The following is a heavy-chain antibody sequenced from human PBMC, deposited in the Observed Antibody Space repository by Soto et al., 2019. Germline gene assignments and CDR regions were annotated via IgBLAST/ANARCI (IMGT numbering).Heavy chain of an antibody. Sequence: ASVKVSCKASGYTFIGYYIHWVRQAPGQGLEWMGWINPNSGGTNYAQRFQGWVTMTKDRSISTAYMELSRLKSDDTAVYYCARVGGGLASLGYYGMDVWGQGTTVTVSS. V-gene: IGHV1-2*04. CDR3: ARVGGGLASLGYYGMDV. CDR2: INPNSGGT. D-gene: IGHD3-10*01. CDR1: GYTFIGYY. J-gene: IGHJ6*02.